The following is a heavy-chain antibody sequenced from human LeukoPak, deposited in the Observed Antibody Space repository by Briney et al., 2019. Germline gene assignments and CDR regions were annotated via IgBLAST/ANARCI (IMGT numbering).Heavy chain of an antibody. J-gene: IGHJ4*02. CDR3: ARDGTTVTTYDY. V-gene: IGHV3-21*01. CDR1: XX. CDR2: ISSISSYI. D-gene: IGHD4-17*01. Sequence: XXXXXVRXAXGKGXXWFSSISSISSYIYYADSVKGRFTISRDNAKNSLYLQMNSLRAEDTAVYYCARDGTTVTTYDYWGQGTLVTVSS.